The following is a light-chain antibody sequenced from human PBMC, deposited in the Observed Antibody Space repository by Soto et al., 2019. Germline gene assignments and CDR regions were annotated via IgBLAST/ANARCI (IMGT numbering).Light chain of an antibody. CDR1: SSHIGGNI. J-gene: IGLJ3*02. V-gene: IGLV1-44*01. CDR2: NNG. CDR3: AAWSDTLNGPV. Sequence: QSVLTQPPSASGTPGQRVTISCSGSSSHIGGNIINWYQQLPGTAPKLLIYNNGQRPSGVPDRFSGSMSGTSASLVISGLQSEAEADYYCAAWSDTLNGPVFGGGTKVTVL.